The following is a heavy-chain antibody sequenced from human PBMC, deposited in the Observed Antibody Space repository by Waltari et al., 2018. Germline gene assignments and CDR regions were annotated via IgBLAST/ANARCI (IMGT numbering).Heavy chain of an antibody. CDR2: IYHSGST. D-gene: IGHD3-22*01. CDR3: ARVNDAFDI. CDR1: GYSISSGYY. V-gene: IGHV4-38-2*02. Sequence: QVQLQESGPGLVKPSETLSLTCTVSGYSISSGYYWGWIRQPPGKGLEWIGGIYHSGSTYYNPSLKSRVTISVDTSKNQFSLKLSSVTAADTAVYYCARVNDAFDIWGQGTMVTVSS. J-gene: IGHJ3*02.